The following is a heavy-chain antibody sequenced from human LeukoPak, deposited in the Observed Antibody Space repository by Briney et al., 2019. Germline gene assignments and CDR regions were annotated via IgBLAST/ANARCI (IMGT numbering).Heavy chain of an antibody. J-gene: IGHJ4*02. V-gene: IGHV5-51*01. D-gene: IGHD3-10*01. Sequence: GESLKISCKGFGYSFTTYWIAWVRQMPGKGLEWMGIISPGDPVTRYSPSFQGQVIISADKSISTAYLQWSSLKASDTAVYYCARHGGSRSYPFDYWGQGTLVTVSS. CDR2: ISPGDPVT. CDR1: GYSFTTYW. CDR3: ARHGGSRSYPFDY.